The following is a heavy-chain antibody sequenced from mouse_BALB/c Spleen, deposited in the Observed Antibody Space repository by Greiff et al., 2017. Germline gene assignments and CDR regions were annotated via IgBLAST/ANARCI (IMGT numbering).Heavy chain of an antibody. J-gene: IGHJ2*01. CDR3: ARAYFDY. Sequence: EVKLVESGGGLVQPGGSLKLSCAASGFTFSSYGMSWVRQTPDKRLELVATINSNGGSTYYPDSVKGRFTISRDNAKNTLYLQMSSLKSEDTAMYYCARAYFDYWGQGTTLTVSS. CDR1: GFTFSSYG. V-gene: IGHV5-6-3*01. CDR2: INSNGGST.